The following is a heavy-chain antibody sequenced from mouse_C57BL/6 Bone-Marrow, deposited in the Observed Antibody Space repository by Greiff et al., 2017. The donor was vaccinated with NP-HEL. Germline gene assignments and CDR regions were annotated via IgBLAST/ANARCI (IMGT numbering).Heavy chain of an antibody. Sequence: DVMLVESGGGLVKPGGSLKLSCAASGFTFSDYGMHWVRQAPEQGLEWVAYISSGSSTIYYADKVKGRFTISRDNAKNTLFLQMTSLRSEDTARYYCARGNCPCYCYFDFWGTGTTVTVSS. CDR2: ISSGSSTI. CDR1: GFTFSDYG. CDR3: ARGNCPCYCYFDF. V-gene: IGHV5-17*01. J-gene: IGHJ1*03.